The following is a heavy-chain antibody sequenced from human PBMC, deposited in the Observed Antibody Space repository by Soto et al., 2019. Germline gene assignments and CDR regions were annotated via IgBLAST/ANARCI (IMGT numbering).Heavy chain of an antibody. J-gene: IGHJ6*02. D-gene: IGHD5-12*01. CDR2: IWSDGSNQ. V-gene: IGHV3-33*01. CDR1: GFTFSCCG. CDR3: AREAAVATSPFYYCYGLDV. Sequence: QVQLVESGGGVVQSGRSLRLSCEGSGFTFSCCGMHWVRQAPGKGLEWVAVIWSDGSNQYYADSVKGRFSISRDNSNNTLSLQIDSLRADDTAVYYCAREAAVATSPFYYCYGLDVWGQGTTVTVSS.